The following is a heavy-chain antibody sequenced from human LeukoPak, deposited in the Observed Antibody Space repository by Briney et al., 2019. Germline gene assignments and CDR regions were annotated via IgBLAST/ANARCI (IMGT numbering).Heavy chain of an antibody. CDR2: IHYSGST. CDR1: GGSISSSSYY. Sequence: PSETLSLTCTVSGGSISSSSYYWGWIRRPPGKGLEWIGSIHYSGSTYYNPSLKSRVTISVDTSKNQFSLKLNSVTAADTAVYYCARSYCSSTSCHGVGAFDIGGQETTATVSS. V-gene: IGHV4-39*01. D-gene: IGHD2-2*01. CDR3: ARSYCSSTSCHGVGAFDI. J-gene: IGHJ3*02.